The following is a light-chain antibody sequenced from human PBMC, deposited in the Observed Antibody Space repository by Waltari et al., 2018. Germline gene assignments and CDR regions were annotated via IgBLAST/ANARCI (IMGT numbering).Light chain of an antibody. Sequence: QLVLTQSPSASASLGASVKPTCTLSSGHSTDVIAWLQKRPEKGPRYLMKVNSAGSHNKGVEIPDRFSGSSSGAERYLTISSLQSEDEADYYCQTGGHGTWVFGGGTKLTVL. J-gene: IGLJ3*02. V-gene: IGLV4-69*01. CDR2: VNSAGSH. CDR3: QTGGHGTWV. CDR1: SGHSTDV.